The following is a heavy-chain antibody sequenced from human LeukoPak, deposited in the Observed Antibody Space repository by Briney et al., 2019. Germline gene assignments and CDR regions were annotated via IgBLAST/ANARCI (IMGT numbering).Heavy chain of an antibody. D-gene: IGHD6-13*01. CDR1: GFTFSSYS. J-gene: IGHJ4*02. V-gene: IGHV3-21*04. CDR3: ARGGQQLDSDY. CDR2: ISSSSSYI. Sequence: GGSLRLSCAASGFTFSSYSMNWVRQAPGKGLEWVSSISSSSSYIYYADSVKGRFTISRDNAKNSLYLQMNSLRAEDTALYYCARGGQQLDSDYWGQGTLVTVSS.